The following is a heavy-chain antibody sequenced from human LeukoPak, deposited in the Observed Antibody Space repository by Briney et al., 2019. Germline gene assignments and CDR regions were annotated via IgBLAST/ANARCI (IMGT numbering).Heavy chain of an antibody. CDR2: IYHSGST. D-gene: IGHD5-12*01. Sequence: SETLSLTCTVSGYSISSGYYWGWIRQPPGKGLEWIGSIYHSGSTYYNPSLKSRVTISVDTSKNQFSLELSSVTAADTAVYYCARDQIVAIPGVFDYWGQGTLVTVSS. J-gene: IGHJ4*02. V-gene: IGHV4-38-2*02. CDR1: GYSISSGYY. CDR3: ARDQIVAIPGVFDY.